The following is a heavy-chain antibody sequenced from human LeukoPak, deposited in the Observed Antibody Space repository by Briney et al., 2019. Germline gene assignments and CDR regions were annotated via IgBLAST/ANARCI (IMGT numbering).Heavy chain of an antibody. D-gene: IGHD4-17*01. CDR2: MNPNSSNT. CDR3: AIFPPGAPTVTTRNYYYYMDV. Sequence: PEASVKVSCKASGYTFTGYYMHWVRQAPGQGLEWMGWMNPNSSNTGYAQKFQGRVTMTRNTSISTAYMELSSLRSEDTAVYYCAIFPPGAPTVTTRNYYYYMDVWGKGTTVTISS. V-gene: IGHV1-8*02. CDR1: GYTFTGYY. J-gene: IGHJ6*03.